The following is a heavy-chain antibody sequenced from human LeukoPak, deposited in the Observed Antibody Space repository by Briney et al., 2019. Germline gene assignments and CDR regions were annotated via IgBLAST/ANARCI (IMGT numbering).Heavy chain of an antibody. CDR2: ISAYNGNT. CDR3: ARDFPFDYYYMDV. J-gene: IGHJ6*03. V-gene: IGHV1-18*01. Sequence: ASVKVSSKASGYTFTSYGISWVRQAPGQGLEWMGWISAYNGNTNYAQKLQGRVTMTTDTSRSTAYMELRSRRSDDTAVYYCARDFPFDYYYMDVWGKGTTVTVSS. CDR1: GYTFTSYG.